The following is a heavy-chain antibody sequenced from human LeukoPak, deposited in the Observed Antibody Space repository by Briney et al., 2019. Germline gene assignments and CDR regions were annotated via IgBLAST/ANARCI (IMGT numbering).Heavy chain of an antibody. Sequence: ASVKVSCKASGYTFTSHGISWVRQAPGQGLEWMGWISVYNAKTNYAQKLQGRVTMTTDTSTSTVYMELRSLRSDDTAVYYCARGARLTMVRGVIRYYYMDVWGKGTTVTISS. CDR3: ARGARLTMVRGVIRYYYMDV. CDR2: ISVYNAKT. V-gene: IGHV1-18*01. D-gene: IGHD3-10*01. J-gene: IGHJ6*03. CDR1: GYTFTSHG.